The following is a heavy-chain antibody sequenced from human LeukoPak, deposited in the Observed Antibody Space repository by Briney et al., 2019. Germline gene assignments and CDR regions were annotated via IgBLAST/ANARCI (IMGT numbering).Heavy chain of an antibody. J-gene: IGHJ3*02. V-gene: IGHV1-2*02. CDR2: INPNSGGT. CDR1: GYTFTGYN. CDR3: ARALRVEDFDI. D-gene: IGHD4-17*01. Sequence: ASVTVSFKASGYTFTGYNMHWVRQAPGQGLEWMGWINPNSGGTNYAQKFQGRVTMTRDTSISTAYMELSRLRADDTAVYYCARALRVEDFDIWGQGTMVTVSS.